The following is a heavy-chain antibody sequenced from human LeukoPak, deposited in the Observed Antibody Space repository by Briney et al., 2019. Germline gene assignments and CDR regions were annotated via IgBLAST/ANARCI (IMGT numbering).Heavy chain of an antibody. D-gene: IGHD6-19*01. CDR1: GFTFSSYS. J-gene: IGHJ4*02. Sequence: PGGSLRLSCAASGFTFSSYSMNWVRQAPGKGLEWVSSISSSSSYIYYADSVKGRFTISRDNAKNSLYLQMNSLRAEDTAVYYCARDKLSNGWSFDYWGQGTLVTVSS. V-gene: IGHV3-21*01. CDR3: ARDKLSNGWSFDY. CDR2: ISSSSSYI.